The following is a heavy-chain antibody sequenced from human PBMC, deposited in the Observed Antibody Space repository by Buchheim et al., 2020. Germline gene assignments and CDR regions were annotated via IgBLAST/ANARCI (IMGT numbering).Heavy chain of an antibody. CDR3: ARGHPLATIFRHYYYLYKDG. CDR1: GYTFTSYD. J-gene: IGHJ6*03. D-gene: IGHD5-12*01. Sequence: QVQLVQSGAEVKKPGASVKVSCKASGYTFTSYDINWVRQATGQGLEWMGWMNPNSGNTGYAQKFQGRVTMTRNTSISTAYMELSSLRSEDSAVYYCARGHPLATIFRHYYYLYKDGWGKRNT. CDR2: MNPNSGNT. V-gene: IGHV1-8*02.